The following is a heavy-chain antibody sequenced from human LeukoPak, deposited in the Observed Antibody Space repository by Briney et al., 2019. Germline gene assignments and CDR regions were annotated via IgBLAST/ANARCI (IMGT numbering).Heavy chain of an antibody. J-gene: IGHJ4*02. V-gene: IGHV1-8*01. CDR1: GYTFTSYD. CDR3: ARDSDIVVVVAAPGDY. Sequence: ASVKVSCKASGYTFTSYDINWVRQATGQGLEWMGWMNPNSGNTGYAQKFQGRVTMTRNTSISTAYMELSSLRSEDTAVYYCARDSDIVVVVAAPGDYWGQGTLVTVSS. CDR2: MNPNSGNT. D-gene: IGHD2-15*01.